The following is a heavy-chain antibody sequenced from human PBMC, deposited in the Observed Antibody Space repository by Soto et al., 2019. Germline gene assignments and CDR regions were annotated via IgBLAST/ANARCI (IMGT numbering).Heavy chain of an antibody. Sequence: PGGSLRLSCAASGFTFSSYGMHWVRQAPGKGLEWVAVISYDGSNKYYADSVKGRFTISRDNSKNTLYLQMNSLRAEDTAVYYCAKWKYNWNDVVAGPFDYWGQGTLVTVSS. CDR2: ISYDGSNK. CDR3: AKWKYNWNDVVAGPFDY. J-gene: IGHJ4*02. CDR1: GFTFSSYG. V-gene: IGHV3-30*18. D-gene: IGHD1-1*01.